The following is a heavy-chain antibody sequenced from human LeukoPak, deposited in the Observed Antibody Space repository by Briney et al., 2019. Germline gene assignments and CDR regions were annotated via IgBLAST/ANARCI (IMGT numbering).Heavy chain of an antibody. CDR3: ARVLLGYCSSTSCGGFDP. CDR2: IYYSGST. CDR1: GGSISSYY. J-gene: IGHJ5*02. D-gene: IGHD2-2*01. V-gene: IGHV4-59*08. Sequence: PSETLSLTCTVSGGSISSYYWSWIRQPPGKGLEWIGYIYYSGSTNYNPSLKSRVTISVDTSKNQFSLKLSSVTAADTAVYYCARVLLGYCSSTSCGGFDPWGQGTLVTVSS.